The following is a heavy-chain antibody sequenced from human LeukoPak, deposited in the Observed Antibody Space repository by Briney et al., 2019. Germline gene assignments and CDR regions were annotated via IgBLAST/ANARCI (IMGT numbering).Heavy chain of an antibody. CDR2: IWYDGSNK. J-gene: IGHJ4*02. CDR3: ARTDDYGDYGDFDY. V-gene: IGHV3-33*01. D-gene: IGHD4-17*01. CDR1: GFTFSSYG. Sequence: PGGSLRLSCAASGFTFSSYGMHWVRQAPGKGLGWVAVIWYDGSNKYYADSVKGRFTISRDNSKNTLYLQMNSLRAEDTAVYYCARTDDYGDYGDFDYWGQGTLVTVSS.